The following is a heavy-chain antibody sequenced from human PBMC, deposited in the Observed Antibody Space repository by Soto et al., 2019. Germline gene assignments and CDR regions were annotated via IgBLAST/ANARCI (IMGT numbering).Heavy chain of an antibody. CDR2: IYHSGST. D-gene: IGHD4-17*01. CDR1: GGSISSSNW. J-gene: IGHJ4*02. CDR3: VSSVTTLFDY. V-gene: IGHV4-4*02. Sequence: SETLSLTCAVSGGSISSSNWWSWVRQPPGKGLEWIGEIYHSGSTYYNPSLKSRVTISVDRSKNQFSLNLSSVTAADTAVYYCVSSVTTLFDYWGQGTLVTVSS.